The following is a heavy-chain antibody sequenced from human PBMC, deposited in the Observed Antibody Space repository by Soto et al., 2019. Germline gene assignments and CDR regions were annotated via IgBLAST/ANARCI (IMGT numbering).Heavy chain of an antibody. D-gene: IGHD3-10*01. Sequence: PSDTLSLTCTVSGGAISSGGYYWSWIRQHPGKGLEWIGYIYYSGSTYYNPSLKSRVTISVDTSKNQFSLKLSSVTAADTAVYYCARSRRYGSGSTLPNDYWGQGTLVTVSS. V-gene: IGHV4-31*03. CDR2: IYYSGST. CDR3: ARSRRYGSGSTLPNDY. CDR1: GGAISSGGYY. J-gene: IGHJ4*02.